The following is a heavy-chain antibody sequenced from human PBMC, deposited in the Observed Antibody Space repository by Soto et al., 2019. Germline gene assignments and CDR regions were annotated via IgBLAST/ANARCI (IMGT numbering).Heavy chain of an antibody. CDR2: ISTYNGDT. CDR3: ARAGFSAVVVIPPYFDY. D-gene: IGHD3-22*01. J-gene: IGHJ4*02. CDR1: GYTFTRSG. Sequence: GASVKVSCKASGYTFTRSGISWVRQAPGQGLEWMGWISTYNGDTNYAQTFQGRVTMTRDTSTSTVYMELSSLRSEDTAVYYCARAGFSAVVVIPPYFDYWGQGTLVTVSS. V-gene: IGHV1-18*01.